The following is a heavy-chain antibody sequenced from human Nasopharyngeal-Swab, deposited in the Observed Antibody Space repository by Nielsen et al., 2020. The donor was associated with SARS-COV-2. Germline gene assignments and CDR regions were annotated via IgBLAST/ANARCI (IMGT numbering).Heavy chain of an antibody. V-gene: IGHV1-69*01. CDR2: IIPIFGTA. J-gene: IGHJ4*02. D-gene: IGHD6-13*01. CDR3: ARSGYSNTDIDY. CDR1: SGIFCSYA. Sequence: VFSNASSGIFCSYAISWVRHAPGQGLEWMGGIIPIFGTADYAQKFQDRVTITEDESTSTAYMELSSLRSEDTAVYYCARSGYSNTDIDYWGQGTLVTVSS.